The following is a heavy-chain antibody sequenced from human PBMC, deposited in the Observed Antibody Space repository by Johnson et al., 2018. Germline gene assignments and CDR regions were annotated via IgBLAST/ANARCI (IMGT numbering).Heavy chain of an antibody. CDR2: MYYNGST. Sequence: QVQLQESGPGLVKPSETLSLICTISGDSISSYYWSWIRQPPGKGLEWIGYMYYNGSTDYNPSLKSRVTISGDTSKSQFSLKLSSVTAADTAVYYWARESPYAEASLFDYGGQGTQVTVSS. D-gene: IGHD4-17*01. CDR3: ARESPYAEASLFDY. V-gene: IGHV4-59*01. J-gene: IGHJ4*02. CDR1: GDSISSYY.